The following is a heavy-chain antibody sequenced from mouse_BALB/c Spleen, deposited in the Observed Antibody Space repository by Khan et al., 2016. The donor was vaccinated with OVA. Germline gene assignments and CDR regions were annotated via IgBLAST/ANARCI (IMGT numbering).Heavy chain of an antibody. CDR3: ARSGYGGFAY. D-gene: IGHD1-2*01. CDR1: GYSFTDYT. CDR2: INPYNGGT. Sequence: VQLKESGPELVKPGASMKISCKASGYSFTDYTMNWVKQNHGKSLEWIGLINPYNGGTSDNQKFKGKATLTVDKSSSTAYMELLSLTSGDSAVYYCARSGYGGFAYWGQGTLVTVSA. V-gene: IGHV1-18*01. J-gene: IGHJ3*01.